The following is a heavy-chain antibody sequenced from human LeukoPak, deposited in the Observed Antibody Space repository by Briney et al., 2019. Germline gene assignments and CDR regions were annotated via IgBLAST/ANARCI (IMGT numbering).Heavy chain of an antibody. D-gene: IGHD6-13*01. CDR3: ARVGITAAFFDY. Sequence: ASVKVSCKASGYTSINYGISWVRQAPGQGLEWMGWISGYNGNTKYAQKLQGRVTMTTDTPTSTAYMELRSLRSDDTAIYYCARVGITAAFFDYWGQGTLVTVSS. CDR2: ISGYNGNT. V-gene: IGHV1-18*04. CDR1: GYTSINYG. J-gene: IGHJ4*02.